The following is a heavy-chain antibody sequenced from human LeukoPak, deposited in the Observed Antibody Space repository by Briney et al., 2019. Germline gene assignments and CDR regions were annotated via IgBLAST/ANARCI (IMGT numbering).Heavy chain of an antibody. V-gene: IGHV1-2*02. CDR1: GYTFTGYY. D-gene: IGHD2-8*01. J-gene: IGHJ3*02. Sequence: GASVKVSCKASGYTFTGYYMHWVRQAPGQGLEWMGWINPNSGGTNYAQKFQGRVTMTRDTSISTAYMELSRLRSDDTAVYYCAVKDCTNGVCGGDAFDIWGQGTMVTFSS. CDR3: AVKDCTNGVCGGDAFDI. CDR2: INPNSGGT.